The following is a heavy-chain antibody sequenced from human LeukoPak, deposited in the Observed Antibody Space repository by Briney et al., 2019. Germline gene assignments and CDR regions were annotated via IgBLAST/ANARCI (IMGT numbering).Heavy chain of an antibody. CDR1: GGSISSYY. CDR3: ARDLASGSYDY. V-gene: IGHV4-59*01. CDR2: IYYSGST. D-gene: IGHD1-26*01. Sequence: TSETLSLTRTVSGGSISSYYWSWIRQPPGKGLGWIGYIYYSGSTNYNPSLKSRVTISVDTSKNQFSLKLSSVTAADTAVYYCARDLASGSYDYWGQGTLVTVSS. J-gene: IGHJ4*02.